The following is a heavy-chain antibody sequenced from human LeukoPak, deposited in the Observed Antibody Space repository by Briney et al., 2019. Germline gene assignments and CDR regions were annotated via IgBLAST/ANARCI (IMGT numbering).Heavy chain of an antibody. CDR1: GGSISSYY. J-gene: IGHJ2*01. CDR2: IYYSGST. Sequence: SETPSLTCTVSGGSISSYYWSWIRQAPGNGLEWIGYIYYSGSTNYNPSLKSRVTISVDTSKNQFSLKLSSVTAADTAVYYCAREDWDSLVFDLWGRGTLVTVSS. V-gene: IGHV4-59*01. CDR3: AREDWDSLVFDL. D-gene: IGHD1-7*01.